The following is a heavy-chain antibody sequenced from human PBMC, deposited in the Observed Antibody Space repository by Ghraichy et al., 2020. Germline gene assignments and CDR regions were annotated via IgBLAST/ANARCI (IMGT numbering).Heavy chain of an antibody. J-gene: IGHJ4*02. CDR3: TRDQDGMGGTMDY. CDR1: GFTLRSFW. Sequence: GGSLRRSCAASGFTLRSFWMHWVRQVPGKGLMWVARINNDGSYTIYADSVKGRFTISRDNAKNTLYLQMNSLRAEDTAVYYCTRDQDGMGGTMDYWGQGSRVTVSS. CDR2: INNDGSYT. V-gene: IGHV3-74*01. D-gene: IGHD1-26*01.